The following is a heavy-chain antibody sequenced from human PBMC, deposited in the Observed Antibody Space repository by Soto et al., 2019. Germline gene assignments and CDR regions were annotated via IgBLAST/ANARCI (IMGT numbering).Heavy chain of an antibody. D-gene: IGHD5-18*01. J-gene: IGHJ6*02. CDR3: ANHPSGYSYGYGMDV. Sequence: EVQLLESGGGLVQPGGSLRLSCAASGFTFSSYAMSWVRQAPGKGLEWVSAISGSGGSTYYADSVKGRFTISRDNSKNTLYLRMNSLRAEDTAVYYCANHPSGYSYGYGMDVWGQGTTVTVSS. CDR1: GFTFSSYA. CDR2: ISGSGGST. V-gene: IGHV3-23*01.